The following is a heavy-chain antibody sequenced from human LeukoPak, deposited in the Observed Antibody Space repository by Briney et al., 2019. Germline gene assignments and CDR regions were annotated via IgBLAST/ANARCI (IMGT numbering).Heavy chain of an antibody. CDR1: GGSISSYY. J-gene: IGHJ4*02. CDR3: ARDPAWYSSSWHYFDY. Sequence: PSETLSLTCTVSGGSISSYYWSWIRQPAGKGLEWIGRIYTSGSTNYNPSLKSRVTMSVDTSKNQFSLKLSSVTAADTAVYYCARDPAWYSSSWHYFDYWGQGTLVTVSS. D-gene: IGHD6-13*01. V-gene: IGHV4-4*07. CDR2: IYTSGST.